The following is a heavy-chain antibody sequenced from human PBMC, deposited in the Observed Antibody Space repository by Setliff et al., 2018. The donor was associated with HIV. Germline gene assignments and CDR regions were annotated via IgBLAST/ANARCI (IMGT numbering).Heavy chain of an antibody. J-gene: IGHJ4*02. Sequence: PSETLSLTCSVSGGSLISGGYYWSWIRQHPGKGLEWIGYVYYTGKTYYNPSLESRISMSVDTSKNQFSLKLTSVTAADTAVYFCASAPLYFYDGSGYLKYWGQGSQVTVSS. CDR1: GGSLISGGYY. V-gene: IGHV4-31*03. CDR3: ASAPLYFYDGSGYLKY. D-gene: IGHD3-22*01. CDR2: VYYTGKT.